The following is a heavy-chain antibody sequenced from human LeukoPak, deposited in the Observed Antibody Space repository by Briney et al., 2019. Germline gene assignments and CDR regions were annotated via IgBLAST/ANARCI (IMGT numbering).Heavy chain of an antibody. CDR2: MNPNSGNT. J-gene: IGHJ5*02. CDR3: ARLQYFRDSHHRWFDP. V-gene: IGHV1-8*01. D-gene: IGHD5-24*01. CDR1: GYTFTNYD. Sequence: ASVKVSCKTSGYTFTNYDIYWVRQATGQGLECMGWMNPNSGNTGYVQKFQGRVTMTRNTSISTASMELSSLRSEDTAVYYCARLQYFRDSHHRWFDPWGQGTLVIVSS.